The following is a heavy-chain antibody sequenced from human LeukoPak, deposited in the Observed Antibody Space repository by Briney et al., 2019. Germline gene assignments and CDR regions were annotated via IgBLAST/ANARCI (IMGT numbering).Heavy chain of an antibody. J-gene: IGHJ4*02. Sequence: GGSLRLSCAASGFTFDDYSMHWVRQAPGKGLEWVSLISGDGGSTYYADSVKGRFTISRDNSKNSLYLQMNSLRTEDTALYYCAKVLGYYDSSGYYQEGGFDYWGQGTLVTVSS. CDR2: ISGDGGST. CDR1: GFTFDDYS. V-gene: IGHV3-43*02. D-gene: IGHD3-22*01. CDR3: AKVLGYYDSSGYYQEGGFDY.